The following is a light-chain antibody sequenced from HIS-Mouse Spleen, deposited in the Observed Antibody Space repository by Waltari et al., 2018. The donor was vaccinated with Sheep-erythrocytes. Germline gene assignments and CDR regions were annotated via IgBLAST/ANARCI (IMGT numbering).Light chain of an antibody. CDR2: DVS. V-gene: IGLV2-11*01. CDR1: SSDVGGYNY. J-gene: IGLJ1*01. Sequence: QSALTQPRSVSVSPGQSVTISCTGTSSDVGGYNYVSWYQQHPGKAPKLMIYDVSKRPPGVPDRFSGSKSGNTASLTISGLQAEDEADYYCCSYAGSYNHVFATGTKVTVL. CDR3: CSYAGSYNHV.